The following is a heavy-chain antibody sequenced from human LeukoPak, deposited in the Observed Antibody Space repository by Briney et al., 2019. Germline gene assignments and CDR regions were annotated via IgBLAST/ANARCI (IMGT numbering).Heavy chain of an antibody. V-gene: IGHV3-30*02. CDR1: GFTFSNYG. CDR3: ARDQRGIEYFQH. CDR2: IRYDGTNK. J-gene: IGHJ1*01. Sequence: PGGSLRLSCAASGFTFSNYGMHWVRQAPGKGLEWVAFIRYDGTNKYYADSVKGRFTISRDNSKKTLYLQMNSLRAEDTAVYYCARDQRGIEYFQHWGQGTLVTVSS.